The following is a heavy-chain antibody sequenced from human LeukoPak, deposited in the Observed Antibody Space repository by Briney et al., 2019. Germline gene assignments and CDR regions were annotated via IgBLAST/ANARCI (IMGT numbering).Heavy chain of an antibody. CDR2: IYYSGST. J-gene: IGHJ3*02. D-gene: IGHD3-9*01. V-gene: IGHV4-30-4*01. CDR3: ARAPYYDILTHDAFDI. Sequence: SETLFLTCTVSGGSISSGDYYWSWIRQPPGKGLEWIGYIYYSGSTYYNPSLKSRVTISVDTSKNQFSLKLSSVTAADTAVYYCARAPYYDILTHDAFDIWGQGTMVTVSS. CDR1: GGSISSGDYY.